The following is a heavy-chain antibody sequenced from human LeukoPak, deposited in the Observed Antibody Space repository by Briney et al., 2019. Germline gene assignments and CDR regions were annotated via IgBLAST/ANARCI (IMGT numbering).Heavy chain of an antibody. V-gene: IGHV3-30*04. J-gene: IGHJ5*02. Sequence: GGSLRLSCAASGFTFSSYAMHWVRQAPGKGLEWVAVISYDGSNKYYADSVKGRFTISRDNSKDTLYLQMNSLRAEDTAVYYCARGSVDSYGYQDPWGQGTLVTVSS. CDR1: GFTFSSYA. D-gene: IGHD5-18*01. CDR3: ARGSVDSYGYQDP. CDR2: ISYDGSNK.